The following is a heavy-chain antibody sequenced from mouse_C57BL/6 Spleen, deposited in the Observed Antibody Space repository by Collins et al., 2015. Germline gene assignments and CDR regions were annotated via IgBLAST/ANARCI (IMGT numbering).Heavy chain of an antibody. CDR2: ISYDGSN. CDR3: ARDARWLLRDWYFDV. V-gene: IGHV3-6*02. D-gene: IGHD2-3*01. J-gene: IGHJ1*01. CDR1: GYSITSGYY. Sequence: DVQLQESGPGLVKPSQSLSLTCSVTGYSITSGYYWNWIRQFPGNKLEWMGYISYDGSNNYNPSLKNRISITRDTSKNQFFLKLNSVTTEDTATYYCARDARWLLRDWYFDVWGAGTTVTVSS.